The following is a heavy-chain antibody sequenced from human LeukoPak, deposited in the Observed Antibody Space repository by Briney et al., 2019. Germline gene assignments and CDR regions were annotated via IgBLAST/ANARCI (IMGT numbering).Heavy chain of an antibody. CDR2: INPNSGGT. CDR3: ARGGPSGDVEGWYYYYYMDV. J-gene: IGHJ6*03. CDR1: GYTFTGYY. Sequence: GASVKVSCKASGYTFTGYYMHWVRQAPGQGLEWMGWINPNSGGTNYAQKFQGRVTMTRDTSISTAYMELSRLRSDDTAVYYCARGGPSGDVEGWYYYYYMDVWGKGTTVTVSS. D-gene: IGHD1-26*01. V-gene: IGHV1-2*02.